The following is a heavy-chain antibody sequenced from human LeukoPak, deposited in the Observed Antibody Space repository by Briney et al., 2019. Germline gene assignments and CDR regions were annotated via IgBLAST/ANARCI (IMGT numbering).Heavy chain of an antibody. V-gene: IGHV4-30-2*01. CDR2: IYHSGST. D-gene: IGHD2/OR15-2a*01. CDR3: ARSLIGYFDL. J-gene: IGHJ2*01. CDR1: GGSISSGGYS. Sequence: SETLSLTCAVSGGSISSGGYSWSWIRQPPGKGLEWIGYIYHSGSTYYNPSLKSRVTISVDRSKNQFSLKLSSVTAADPAVYYCARSLIGYFDLWGRGTLVTVSS.